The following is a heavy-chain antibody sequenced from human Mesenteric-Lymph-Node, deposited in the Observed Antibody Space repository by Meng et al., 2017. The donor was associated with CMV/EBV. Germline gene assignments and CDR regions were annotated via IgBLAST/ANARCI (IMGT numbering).Heavy chain of an antibody. J-gene: IGHJ4*02. CDR2: MHYSGTT. CDR1: GDSVSSISYY. D-gene: IGHD4-11*01. V-gene: IGHV4-39*02. CDR3: ARDATTRFDY. Sequence: SETLSLTCTVSGDSVSSISYYWSWICQPPGGGLEWIGSMHYSGTTHYSPSLKSRVTISVDTSKNQFSLKLTSVTAADTAVYYCARDATTRFDYWGQGTLVTVSS.